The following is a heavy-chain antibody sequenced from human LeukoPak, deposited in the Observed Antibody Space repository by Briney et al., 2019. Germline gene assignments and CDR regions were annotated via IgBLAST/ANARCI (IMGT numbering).Heavy chain of an antibody. D-gene: IGHD6-6*01. J-gene: IGHJ5*02. CDR2: ISGGGGTT. CDR3: ARRETTGSSSKRLDP. Sequence: PGGSLRLSCAASGFTFSSYAMNWVRQAPGKGLEWVSVISGGGGTTYYADSVKGRFTISRDNSKNTLYLQMNSLRAEDTAIYYCARRETTGSSSKRLDPWGQGTLVTVSS. CDR1: GFTFSSYA. V-gene: IGHV3-23*01.